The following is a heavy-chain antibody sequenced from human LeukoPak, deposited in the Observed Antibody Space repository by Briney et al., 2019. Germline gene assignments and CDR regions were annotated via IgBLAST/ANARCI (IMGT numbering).Heavy chain of an antibody. CDR1: GASISSGSFY. J-gene: IGHJ4*02. D-gene: IGHD2-21*01. V-gene: IGHV4-61*02. CDR3: ARLSRPKPLAFDY. CDR2: IYASGST. Sequence: PSQTLSLTCAVSGASISSGSFYWSWIRQPAGKGLEWIGRIYASGSTDYNPSLKSRVTISADTSKSQFSLKLKSVTAADTAMYYCARLSRPKPLAFDYWGQGTLVTVSS.